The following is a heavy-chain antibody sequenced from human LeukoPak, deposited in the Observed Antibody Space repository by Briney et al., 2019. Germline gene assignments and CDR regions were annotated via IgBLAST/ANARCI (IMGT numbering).Heavy chain of an antibody. CDR3: AKGSGSLLWYGQLKTLDS. V-gene: IGHV3-30*18. CDR2: GGSYE. Sequence: GGSLRLSCAASGFTIRNYGIHWVRHGPGRGLEWLAVGGSYENYADSVKGRFTISKDNSKNTVSLQMSRLRPEDTGLYYCAKGSGSLLWYGQLKTLDSWGQEPWSPSP. D-gene: IGHD2-21*01. CDR1: GFTIRNYG. J-gene: IGHJ5*01.